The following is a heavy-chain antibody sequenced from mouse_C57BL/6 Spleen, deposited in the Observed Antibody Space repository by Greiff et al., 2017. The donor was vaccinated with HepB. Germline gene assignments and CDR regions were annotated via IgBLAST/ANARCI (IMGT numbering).Heavy chain of an antibody. D-gene: IGHD1-1*01. CDR3: ANYYGSRNWYFDV. Sequence: EVKVVESGGGLVKPGGSLKLSCAASGFTFSDYGMHWVRQAPEKGLEWVAYISSGSSTIYYADTVKGRSTISGDKAKNTLYLQMTSLRSEDTAMYYCANYYGSRNWYFDVWGTGTTVTVSS. CDR2: ISSGSSTI. CDR1: GFTFSDYG. V-gene: IGHV5-17*01. J-gene: IGHJ1*03.